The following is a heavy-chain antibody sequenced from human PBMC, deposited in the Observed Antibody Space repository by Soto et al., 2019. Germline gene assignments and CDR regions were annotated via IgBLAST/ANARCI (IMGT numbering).Heavy chain of an antibody. CDR3: ARDRAGSGYYTNWLDP. D-gene: IGHD3-22*01. J-gene: IGHJ5*02. Sequence: SVKVSCKASGGTFGSDAITWVRQAPGQGLEWVGRIIPIFGTTNYAQNLQGRVTISADKSTLTSYMELHSLTSDDTALYYCARDRAGSGYYTNWLDPWGQGTQVTVSS. CDR2: IIPIFGTT. CDR1: GGTFGSDA. V-gene: IGHV1-69*06.